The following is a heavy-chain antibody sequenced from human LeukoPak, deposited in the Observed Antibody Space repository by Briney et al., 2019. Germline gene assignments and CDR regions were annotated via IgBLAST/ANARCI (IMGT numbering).Heavy chain of an antibody. Sequence: PGGSLRLSCAASGFTFRNYGMHWVRQAPGKGLEWVAVIWYDGSNKYYAGSVKGRFTISRDNSKNTLYLQMSSLRADGTAVYFCVKPNSVVAGTRYFDYWGQGTLVTVSS. CDR3: VKPNSVVAGTRYFDY. CDR2: IWYDGSNK. D-gene: IGHD6-19*01. CDR1: GFTFRNYG. J-gene: IGHJ4*02. V-gene: IGHV3-30*02.